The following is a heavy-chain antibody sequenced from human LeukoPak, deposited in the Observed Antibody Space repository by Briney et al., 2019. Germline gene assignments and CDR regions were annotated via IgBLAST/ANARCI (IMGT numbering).Heavy chain of an antibody. Sequence: PGGSLRLSCVGSGFTSIAYALNWVRQAPGKGLEWVSGSSGSGGITYYADSVKGRFTTSRDNSKNTLYLQMNSLRAEDTAVYYCAKDPGTKSANWGQGTLVTVSS. D-gene: IGHD4-17*01. CDR1: GFTSIAYA. J-gene: IGHJ4*02. CDR3: AKDPGTKSAN. CDR2: SSGSGGIT. V-gene: IGHV3-23*01.